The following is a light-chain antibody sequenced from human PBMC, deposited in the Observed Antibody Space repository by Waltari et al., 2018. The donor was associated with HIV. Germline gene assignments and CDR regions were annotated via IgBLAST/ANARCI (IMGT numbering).Light chain of an antibody. Sequence: DIQMTQSPSSLSASVGDRVTITCRVSQSISSSLNWYQQKPGKAPKLLIYAASSLQSGVPSRFSGSASGTDFTLTISSLQPEDFATYYCQQSYSTLFTFGPGTKVDIK. CDR3: QQSYSTLFT. J-gene: IGKJ3*01. V-gene: IGKV1-39*01. CDR2: AAS. CDR1: QSISSS.